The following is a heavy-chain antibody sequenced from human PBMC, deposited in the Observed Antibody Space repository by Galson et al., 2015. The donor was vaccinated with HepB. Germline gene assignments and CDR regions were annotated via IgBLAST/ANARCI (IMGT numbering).Heavy chain of an antibody. CDR3: TTDGDSGTFFYSFSYYKLDV. CDR2: IKSRSDGATL. J-gene: IGHJ6*02. CDR1: GLTFSKAW. V-gene: IGHV3-15*01. D-gene: IGHD1-26*01. Sequence: CAGSGLTFSKAWMSWVRQAPGKGLEWVGRIKSRSDGATLEYAAPVKGRFTISRDDSKNALYLQMSSLKIEDTAVYYCTTDGDSGTFFYSFSYYKLDVWGHGTTVTVSS.